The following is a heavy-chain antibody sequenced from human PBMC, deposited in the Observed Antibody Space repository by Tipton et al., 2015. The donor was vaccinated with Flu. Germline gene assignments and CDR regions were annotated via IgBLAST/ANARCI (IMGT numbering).Heavy chain of an antibody. CDR2: IYPGDSDT. J-gene: IGHJ2*01. Sequence: QLVQSGAEVKKPGESLKISCKGSGYSFTSYWIGWVRQMPGKGLEWMGIIYPGDSDTRYSPSFQGQVTISADKSISTAYLQWSSLKASDTAMYYCARLSRITGTPLPYWYFDLWGRGTLVTVSS. V-gene: IGHV5-51*01. CDR1: GYSFTSYW. D-gene: IGHD1-7*01. CDR3: ARLSRITGTPLPYWYFDL.